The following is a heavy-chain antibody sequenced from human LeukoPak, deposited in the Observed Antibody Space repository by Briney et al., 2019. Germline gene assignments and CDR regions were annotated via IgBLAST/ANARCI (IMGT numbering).Heavy chain of an antibody. Sequence: GGSLRLSCAASGFTFTTYAMNWVRQAPGKGLEWVSGLSGSGGSTYYADSVKGRFTISRDNSKNMLYLQMNSLRAEDTAMYYCAKSGYCSSTICFRYYWGQGTLVSVSS. CDR1: GFTFTTYA. CDR2: LSGSGGST. J-gene: IGHJ4*02. CDR3: AKSGYCSSTICFRYY. V-gene: IGHV3-23*01. D-gene: IGHD2-2*03.